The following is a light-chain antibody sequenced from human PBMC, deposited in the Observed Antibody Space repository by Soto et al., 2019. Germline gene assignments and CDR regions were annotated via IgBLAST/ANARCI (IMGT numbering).Light chain of an antibody. Sequence: QSVLTQPRSVSGSPGQSVTISCTGTSSDVGGYNYVSWYQQHPGKAPKLMIYDVSKRPSGVPDRFSGSKSGNTASLTISGLQAEDEADYYCAAWDDRLYVFGTGTKVTVL. V-gene: IGLV2-11*01. CDR2: DVS. J-gene: IGLJ1*01. CDR1: SSDVGGYNY. CDR3: AAWDDRLYV.